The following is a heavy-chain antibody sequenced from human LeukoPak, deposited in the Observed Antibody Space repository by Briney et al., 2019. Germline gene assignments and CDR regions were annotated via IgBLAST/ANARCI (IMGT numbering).Heavy chain of an antibody. D-gene: IGHD6-19*01. Sequence: SETLSLTCTVSGGSISSSSYFCAWIRQPPGKGLEWIGSIYYSGNTYYTPSLKSRVTISVDTSKNQFSLKLTSVAAADTAVYYCARGNRLAVAGTRFYYWGQGTLVTVSS. J-gene: IGHJ4*02. CDR1: GGSISSSSYF. V-gene: IGHV4-39*01. CDR2: IYYSGNT. CDR3: ARGNRLAVAGTRFYY.